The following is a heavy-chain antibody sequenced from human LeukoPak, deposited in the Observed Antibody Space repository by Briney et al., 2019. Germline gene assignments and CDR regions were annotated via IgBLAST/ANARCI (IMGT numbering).Heavy chain of an antibody. D-gene: IGHD3-3*01. CDR3: AKVKLRFLEWLLGDIDY. Sequence: GGSLRLSCAASGFTFSSYAMSWVRQAPGKGLEWVSAISGSGGSTYYADSVKGRFTISRDNSKNTLYLQMNSLRAEDTAVYYCAKVKLRFLEWLLGDIDYWGQGTLVAVSS. V-gene: IGHV3-23*01. CDR1: GFTFSSYA. J-gene: IGHJ4*02. CDR2: ISGSGGST.